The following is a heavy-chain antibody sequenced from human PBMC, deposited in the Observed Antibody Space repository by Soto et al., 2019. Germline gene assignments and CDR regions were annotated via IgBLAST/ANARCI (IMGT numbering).Heavy chain of an antibody. Sequence: ASVKVSCKASGYTFTSYGISWVRQAPGQGLEWMGWISAYNGNTNYAQKLQGRVTMTTDTSTSTAYMELRSLRSDDTAAYYCARDIMITFGGPIGGGYYYMDVWGKGTTVTVSS. CDR2: ISAYNGNT. D-gene: IGHD3-16*01. CDR3: ARDIMITFGGPIGGGYYYMDV. J-gene: IGHJ6*03. V-gene: IGHV1-18*01. CDR1: GYTFTSYG.